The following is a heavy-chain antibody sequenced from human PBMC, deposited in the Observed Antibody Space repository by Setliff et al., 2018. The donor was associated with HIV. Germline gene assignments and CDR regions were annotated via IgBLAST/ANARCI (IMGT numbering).Heavy chain of an antibody. V-gene: IGHV4-61*05. Sequence: SETLSLTCTVSGGSISSSSYFWGWIRQPPGKGLEWIGYIYYSGSTNYNPSLKSRVTISVDTSKNQFSLKLSSLTAADTAVYYCARIEGYAYGSNWFDPWGQGTLVTVSS. CDR2: IYYSGST. CDR3: ARIEGYAYGSNWFDP. J-gene: IGHJ5*02. CDR1: GGSISSSSYF. D-gene: IGHD3-16*01.